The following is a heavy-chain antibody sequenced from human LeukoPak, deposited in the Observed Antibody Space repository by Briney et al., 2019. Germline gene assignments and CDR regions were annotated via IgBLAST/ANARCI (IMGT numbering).Heavy chain of an antibody. Sequence: PGGSLRLSCAASGFTFSSYWMHWVRQTPGKGLEWVAVISYDGSNKYYADSVKGRFTISRDNSKNTLYLQMNSLRAEDTAVYYCAKDTHGGYSYGLIDYWGQGTLVTVSS. J-gene: IGHJ4*02. V-gene: IGHV3-30*18. CDR1: GFTFSSYW. D-gene: IGHD5-18*01. CDR3: AKDTHGGYSYGLIDY. CDR2: ISYDGSNK.